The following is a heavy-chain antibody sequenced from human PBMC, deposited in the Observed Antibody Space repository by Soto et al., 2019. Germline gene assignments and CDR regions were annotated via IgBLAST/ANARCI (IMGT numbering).Heavy chain of an antibody. CDR3: ARGQVAAAGIVFDY. CDR1: GGSISSYY. D-gene: IGHD6-13*01. CDR2: IYYSGST. V-gene: IGHV4-59*01. J-gene: IGHJ4*02. Sequence: QVQLQESGPGLVKPSETLSLTCTVSGGSISSYYWSWIRQPPGKGLEWIGYIYYSGSTNYNPSLRRRVTISVDTSKNQFSLKLSSVTAADTAVYYCARGQVAAAGIVFDYWGQGTLVTVSS.